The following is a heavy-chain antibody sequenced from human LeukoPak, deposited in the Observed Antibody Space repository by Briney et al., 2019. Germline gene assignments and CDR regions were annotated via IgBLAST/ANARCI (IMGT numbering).Heavy chain of an antibody. J-gene: IGHJ6*02. Sequence: GGSLRLSCAASGSTFSSYSMNWVRQAPGKGLEWVSYISSSSSTIYYADSVKGRFTISRDNAKNSLYLQMNSLRAEDTAVYYCARDYNPLRYFDWLPGDYYYYGMDVWGQGITVTVSS. D-gene: IGHD3-9*01. CDR1: GSTFSSYS. CDR2: ISSSSSTI. V-gene: IGHV3-48*01. CDR3: ARDYNPLRYFDWLPGDYYYYGMDV.